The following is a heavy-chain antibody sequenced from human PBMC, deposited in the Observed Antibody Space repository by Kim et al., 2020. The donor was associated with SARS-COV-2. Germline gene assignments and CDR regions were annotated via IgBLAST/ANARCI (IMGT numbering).Heavy chain of an antibody. Sequence: SETLSLTCTVSGGSISSYYWSWIRQPAGKGLEWIGRIETSGSINYNTSLKSRVTMSADTTRNQFSLKLSSVTAADTAVYYCARVDSGWSHYWGQGTLVTVSS. CDR1: GGSISSYY. J-gene: IGHJ4*02. CDR3: ARVDSGWSHY. D-gene: IGHD6-19*01. CDR2: IETSGSI. V-gene: IGHV4-4*07.